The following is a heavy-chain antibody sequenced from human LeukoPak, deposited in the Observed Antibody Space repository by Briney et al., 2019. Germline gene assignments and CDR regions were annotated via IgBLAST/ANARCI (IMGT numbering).Heavy chain of an antibody. CDR1: GFTFDDYA. V-gene: IGHV3-9*01. D-gene: IGHD1-26*01. CDR2: ISWNSGSI. CDR3: AKGHVVGATTSGAFDI. J-gene: IGHJ3*02. Sequence: SGGSLRLSCAASGFTFDDYAMHWVRQAPGKGLEWVSGISWNSGSIGYADSVKGRFTISRDNAKNSLYLQMNSLRAEDTALYYCAKGHVVGATTSGAFDIWGQGTMVTVSS.